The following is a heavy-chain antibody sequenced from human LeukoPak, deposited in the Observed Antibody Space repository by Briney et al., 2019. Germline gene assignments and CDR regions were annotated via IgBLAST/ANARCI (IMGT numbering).Heavy chain of an antibody. CDR3: ARVSGYCSSTSCYYWEERWFDP. CDR2: ISASGDRT. V-gene: IGHV3-23*01. CDR1: GFTSSNYA. D-gene: IGHD2-2*03. J-gene: IGHJ5*02. Sequence: GGSLRLSCAASGFTSSNYAMSWVRQAPGKGLEWVSVISASGDRTYCADSVKGRFTISRDRSKNTLSLQMNSLRAEDTAVYYCARVSGYCSSTSCYYWEERWFDPWGQGTLVTVSS.